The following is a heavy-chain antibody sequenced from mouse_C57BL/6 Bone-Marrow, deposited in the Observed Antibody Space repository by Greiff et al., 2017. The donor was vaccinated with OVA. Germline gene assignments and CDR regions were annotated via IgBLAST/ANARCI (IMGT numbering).Heavy chain of an antibody. D-gene: IGHD1-1*01. J-gene: IGHJ4*01. CDR2: IYPRSGNT. Sequence: VQLQQSGAELARPGASVKLSCKASGYTFTSYGISWVKQGTGQGLEWIGEIYPRSGNTYYNEKFKGKATLTADKSSSTAYMELRSLTSEDSAVYFCARRYYGSSVYAMDYWGQGTSVTVSS. V-gene: IGHV1-81*01. CDR3: ARRYYGSSVYAMDY. CDR1: GYTFTSYG.